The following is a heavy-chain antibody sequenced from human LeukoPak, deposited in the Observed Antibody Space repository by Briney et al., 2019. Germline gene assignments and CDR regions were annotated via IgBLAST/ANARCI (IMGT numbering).Heavy chain of an antibody. D-gene: IGHD6-13*01. V-gene: IGHV3-23*01. CDR1: GFTFSSYA. CDR2: ISGSGGST. CDR3: ARAGIAAAGPNYCYYGMDV. Sequence: GGSLRLSCAASGFTFSSYAMSWVRQAPGKGLEWVSAISGSGGSTYYADSVKGRFTISRENAKNSLYLQMNSLRAGDTAVYYCARAGIAAAGPNYCYYGMDVWGQGTTVTVSS. J-gene: IGHJ6*02.